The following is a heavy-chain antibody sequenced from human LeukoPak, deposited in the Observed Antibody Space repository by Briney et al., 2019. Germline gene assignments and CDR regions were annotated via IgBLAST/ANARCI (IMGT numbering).Heavy chain of an antibody. CDR3: AKEAYYDFWSGYQYYFDY. CDR1: GFTFSTYA. J-gene: IGHJ4*02. CDR2: ISGNSGTT. D-gene: IGHD3-3*01. V-gene: IGHV3-23*01. Sequence: GGSLRLSCAASGFTFSTYAMSWVRQAPGKGLEWVSAISGNSGTTNYADSVKGRFTISRDNSKNTLYLQMNSLRAEDTAVYYCAKEAYYDFWSGYQYYFDYWGQGTLVTISS.